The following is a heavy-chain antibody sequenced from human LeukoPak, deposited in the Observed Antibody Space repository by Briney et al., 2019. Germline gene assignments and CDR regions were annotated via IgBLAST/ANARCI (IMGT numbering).Heavy chain of an antibody. Sequence: GGSLRLSCAASGFTFSSYGMSWVRQAPGKGLVWVSGINGDGSSTNYADSVKGRCTISSDNAKNTVSLQMNSLRADDTAVYYCARGASSGHYVSGDHWGQGTLVTVSS. CDR2: INGDGSST. CDR1: GFTFSSYG. CDR3: ARGASSGHYVSGDH. V-gene: IGHV3-74*01. J-gene: IGHJ4*02. D-gene: IGHD3-22*01.